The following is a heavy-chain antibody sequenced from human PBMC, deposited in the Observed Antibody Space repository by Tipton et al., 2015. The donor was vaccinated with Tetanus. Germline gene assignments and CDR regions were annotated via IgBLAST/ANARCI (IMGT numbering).Heavy chain of an antibody. J-gene: IGHJ6*02. V-gene: IGHV4-39*01. CDR2: INYSGST. Sequence: TLSLTCTVSGDSFTNNIYYWAWIRQPPGKGLEWIASINYSGSTFYNPSLKSRVTIFVDKSKNQFSLRLSSVTAADTAVYYCARHKDYYFYVMDVWGQGTTVTVSS. CDR3: ARHKDYYFYVMDV. CDR1: GDSFTNNIYY.